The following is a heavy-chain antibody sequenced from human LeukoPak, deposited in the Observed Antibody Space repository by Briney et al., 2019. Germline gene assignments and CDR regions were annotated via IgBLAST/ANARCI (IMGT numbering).Heavy chain of an antibody. D-gene: IGHD2-21*02. CDR3: TTDTKEYCGGDCY. Sequence: PGGSLRLSCAASGFTFTSAWMSWVRQAPGKGLEWVGRIKSKTDGGTTDYTAPVKGRFTLSRDDSRNTVFLQMNSQKTEDTAVYYCTTDTKEYCGGDCYWGQGTLVTVSS. V-gene: IGHV3-15*01. CDR2: IKSKTDGGTT. CDR1: GFTFTSAW. J-gene: IGHJ4*02.